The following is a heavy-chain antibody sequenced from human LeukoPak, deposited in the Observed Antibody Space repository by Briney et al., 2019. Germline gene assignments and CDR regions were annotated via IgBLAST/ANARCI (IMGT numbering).Heavy chain of an antibody. J-gene: IGHJ4*02. CDR2: IYPGDSDT. V-gene: IGHV5-51*01. D-gene: IGHD2-21*01. CDR1: GYSFATYW. Sequence: GESLKISCKGSGYSFATYWIGWVRQMPGKGLEWMGIIYPGDSDTRYSPSFQGQVTISADKSISTAFPQWSSLKASDSDMYYYARRGYCGGDCYSDYWGQGTLVTVSS. CDR3: ARRGYCGGDCYSDY.